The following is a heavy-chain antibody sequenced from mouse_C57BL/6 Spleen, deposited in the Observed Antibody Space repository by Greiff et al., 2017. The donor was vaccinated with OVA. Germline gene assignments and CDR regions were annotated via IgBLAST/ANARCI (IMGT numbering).Heavy chain of an antibody. CDR3: ARQEERDYDGTVYAMDY. J-gene: IGHJ4*01. CDR2: FYPGSGSI. CDR1: GYTFTEYT. Sequence: QVQLKESGAELVKPGASVKLSCKTSGYTFTEYTIHWVKQRSGQGLEWIGWFYPGSGSIKYNEKFKDKATLTADKSSSTVYMELSRLTSEDSAVYFCARQEERDYDGTVYAMDYWGQGTSVTVSS. D-gene: IGHD2-4*01. V-gene: IGHV1-62-2*01.